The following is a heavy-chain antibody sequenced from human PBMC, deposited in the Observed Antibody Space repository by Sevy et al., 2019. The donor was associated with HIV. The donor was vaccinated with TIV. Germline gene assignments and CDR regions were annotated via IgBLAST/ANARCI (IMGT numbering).Heavy chain of an antibody. V-gene: IGHV1-69*13. D-gene: IGHD2-15*01. CDR1: GGTFSSYA. Sequence: ASVKVSYKASGGTFSSYAISWVRQAPGQGLEWMGGLIPIFGTANYAQKFQGRVTITADESTSTAYMELSSLRSEDTAVYYCARPDGGRDVYNHDAFDIWGQGTMVTVSS. CDR2: LIPIFGTA. CDR3: ARPDGGRDVYNHDAFDI. J-gene: IGHJ3*02.